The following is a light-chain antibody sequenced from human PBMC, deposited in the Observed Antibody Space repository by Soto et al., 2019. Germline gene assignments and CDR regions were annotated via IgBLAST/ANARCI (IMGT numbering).Light chain of an antibody. CDR1: ESLLQSDGNNC. J-gene: IGKJ2*01. V-gene: IGKV2-28*01. CDR2: LNS. Sequence: EIVMTQSPLSLPVTPGEPASISCRSSESLLQSDGNNCLEWYVQKPGQSPQLLIFLNSHRASGVPDRFSVSGSGTDFTLKISRVEAEDVGVYYCMQTRQRPQTFGQGTKLEIK. CDR3: MQTRQRPQT.